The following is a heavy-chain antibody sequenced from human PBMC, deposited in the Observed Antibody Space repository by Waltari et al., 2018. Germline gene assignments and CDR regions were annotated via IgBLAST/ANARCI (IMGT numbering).Heavy chain of an antibody. CDR3: ARDPGYYYDSSGIYYYYGMDV. CDR2: IHYSGST. CDR1: GGSISSSSYY. D-gene: IGHD3-22*01. J-gene: IGHJ6*02. V-gene: IGHV4-39*02. Sequence: QLQLQESGPGLVKPSETLSLTCPVSGGSISSSSYYWGWIRQPPGKGMEWIGSIHYSGSTYYNPSLKSRVTISVDTSKNQFSLKLSSVTAADTAVYYCARDPGYYYDSSGIYYYYGMDVWGQGTTVTVSS.